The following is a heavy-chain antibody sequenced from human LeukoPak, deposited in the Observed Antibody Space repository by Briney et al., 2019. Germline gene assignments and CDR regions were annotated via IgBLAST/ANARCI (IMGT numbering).Heavy chain of an antibody. CDR1: GYSFTSYW. CDR2: IYPGDSDT. J-gene: IGHJ4*02. CDR3: ARSEHYYDSSGYHYFDY. Sequence: GQSLQISCKGSGYSFTSYWIGWVRQMPGKGLEWMGIIYPGDSDTRYSPSFQGHVTISADKSISTAYLQWSSLKASDPAMYYCARSEHYYDSSGYHYFDYWGQGPLVPVSS. D-gene: IGHD3-22*01. V-gene: IGHV5-51*01.